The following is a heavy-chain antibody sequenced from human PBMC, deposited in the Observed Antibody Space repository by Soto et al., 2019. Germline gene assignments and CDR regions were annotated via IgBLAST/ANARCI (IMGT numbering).Heavy chain of an antibody. V-gene: IGHV4-39*01. Sequence: PSETLSLTCTVSGGSIRSSDYYWGWIRQPPGEGLEWIGNINSGGSAYYYPSLRTRVTISVDTSKNQFSLRLSSVTAADTAVYYCARLYGLDAFDIWGQGTMVTVSS. CDR2: INSGGSA. CDR3: ARLYGLDAFDI. D-gene: IGHD3-16*02. CDR1: GGSIRSSDYY. J-gene: IGHJ3*02.